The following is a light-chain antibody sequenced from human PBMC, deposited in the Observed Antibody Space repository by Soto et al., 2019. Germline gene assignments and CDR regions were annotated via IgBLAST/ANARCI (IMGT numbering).Light chain of an antibody. CDR2: KAS. CDR1: QSISSY. Sequence: IQMTQSPSSLSASVGDSVTITCRASQSISSYLNWYQQKPGKAPKLLIYKASTLKSGVPSRFSGSGSGTEFTLTISSLQPDDFATDYCQHYNSYSEAFGQGTKVDIK. J-gene: IGKJ1*01. V-gene: IGKV1-5*03. CDR3: QHYNSYSEA.